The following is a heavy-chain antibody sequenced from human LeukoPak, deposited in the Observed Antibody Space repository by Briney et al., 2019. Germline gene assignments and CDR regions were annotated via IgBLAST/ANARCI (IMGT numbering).Heavy chain of an antibody. CDR1: GFTFSSYA. V-gene: IGHV3-30*04. D-gene: IGHD5-18*01. Sequence: GGSPRLSCAASGFTFSSYAMHWVRQAPGKGLEWVAVISYDGSNKYYADSVKGRFTISRDNSKNTLYLQMNSLRAEDTAVYYCAREAATVTYVAFDIWGQGTMVTVSS. CDR3: AREAATVTYVAFDI. CDR2: ISYDGSNK. J-gene: IGHJ3*02.